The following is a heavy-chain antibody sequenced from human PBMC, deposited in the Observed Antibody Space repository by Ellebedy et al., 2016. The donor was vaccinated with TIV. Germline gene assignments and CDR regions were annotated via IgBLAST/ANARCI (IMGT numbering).Heavy chain of an antibody. J-gene: IGHJ4*02. V-gene: IGHV3-30*01. D-gene: IGHD5-12*01. CDR3: ASGGQWLRPSYYFDY. Sequence: GESLKISCAASGFTFSSYAMHWVLQAPGKGLEWVAVISYDGSNKYYADSVKGRFTISRDNSKNTLYLQMNSLRAEDTAVYYCASGGQWLRPSYYFDYWGQGTLVTVSS. CDR2: ISYDGSNK. CDR1: GFTFSSYA.